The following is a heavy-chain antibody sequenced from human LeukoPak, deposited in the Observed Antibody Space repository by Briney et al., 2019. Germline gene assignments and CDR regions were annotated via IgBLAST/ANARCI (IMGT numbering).Heavy chain of an antibody. CDR3: ARGRRSYDILTGYYNSYYYYGMDV. D-gene: IGHD3-9*01. V-gene: IGHV1-18*01. CDR1: GYTFNNYG. J-gene: IGHJ6*02. Sequence: ASVKVSCKASGYTFNNYGISWVRQAPGQGLEWMGWISVYNGNTDYAQKLQGRVTMTTDTSTSTAYMEVRSLRSDDTAMYYCARGRRSYDILTGYYNSYYYYGMDVWGQGTTVTVSS. CDR2: ISVYNGNT.